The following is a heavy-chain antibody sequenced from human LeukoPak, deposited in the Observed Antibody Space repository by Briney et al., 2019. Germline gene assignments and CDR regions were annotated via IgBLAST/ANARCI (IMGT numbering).Heavy chain of an antibody. J-gene: IGHJ4*02. CDR3: ARDGADFYDYVWGCYRHLDY. CDR2: IYHSGST. D-gene: IGHD3-16*02. Sequence: SETLSLTCTVSGGSISSGGYYWSWIRQPPGKGLEWIGYIYHSGSTYYNPSLKSRVTISVDTSKNQFSLKLSSVTAADTAVYYCARDGADFYDYVWGCYRHLDYWGQGTLVTVSS. CDR1: GGSISSGGYY. V-gene: IGHV4-30-2*01.